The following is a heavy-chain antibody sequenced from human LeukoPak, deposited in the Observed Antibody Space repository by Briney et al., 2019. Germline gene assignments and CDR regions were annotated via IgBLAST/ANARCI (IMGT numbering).Heavy chain of an antibody. D-gene: IGHD1-26*01. CDR1: GFTFSSSN. Sequence: GRSLRLSCAASGFTFSSSNMHWVRQAPGKGLEWVSFISGTSTAIIYADSVKGRFTISRDIGRKSLYLQMNSLSDEDTAVYYCGRGGGRSYSDAFDIWGQGAVVTVSS. J-gene: IGHJ3*02. CDR2: ISGTSTAI. V-gene: IGHV3-48*02. CDR3: GRGGGRSYSDAFDI.